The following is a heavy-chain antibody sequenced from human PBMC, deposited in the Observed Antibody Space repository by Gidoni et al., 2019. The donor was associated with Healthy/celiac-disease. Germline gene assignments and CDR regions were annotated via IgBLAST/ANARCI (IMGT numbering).Heavy chain of an antibody. CDR2: ISYDGSNK. CDR3: ARDGEQWLVLAYFDY. J-gene: IGHJ4*02. D-gene: IGHD6-19*01. V-gene: IGHV3-30*04. CDR1: GFTFSSYA. Sequence: QVQLVESGGGVVQPGRSLRLSCAASGFTFSSYAMHWVRQAPGKGLEWVPVISYDGSNKYYADSVKGRFTISRDNSKNTLYLQMNSLRAEDTAVYYCARDGEQWLVLAYFDYWGQGTLVTVSS.